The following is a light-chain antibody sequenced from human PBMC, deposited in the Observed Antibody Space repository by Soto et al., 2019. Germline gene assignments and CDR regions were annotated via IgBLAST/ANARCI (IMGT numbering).Light chain of an antibody. Sequence: QSVLTQPASVSGSPGQSITISCTGTSGDVGSYNPVSWYQQHPGKAPKLMIYEVTKRPSGVSNRFSGSKSGNTASLTISGLQAEDEADYYCSSYTSSSTYVFGTGTKVTVL. CDR3: SSYTSSSTYV. CDR2: EVT. CDR1: SGDVGSYNP. V-gene: IGLV2-14*02. J-gene: IGLJ1*01.